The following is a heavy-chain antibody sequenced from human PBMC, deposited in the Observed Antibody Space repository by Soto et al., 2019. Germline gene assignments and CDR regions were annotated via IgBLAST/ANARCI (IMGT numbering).Heavy chain of an antibody. J-gene: IGHJ5*02. V-gene: IGHV1-24*01. CDR2: FDPEDGET. D-gene: IGHD3-10*01. Sequence: ASVKVSCKVSGYTLTELSMHWVRQAPGKGLEWMGGFDPEDGETIYAQKFQGRVTMTEDTSTDTAYMELSSLRSEDTAVYYCATWKIWFGEFSSVGWFDPWGQGTLVTVSS. CDR1: GYTLTELS. CDR3: ATWKIWFGEFSSVGWFDP.